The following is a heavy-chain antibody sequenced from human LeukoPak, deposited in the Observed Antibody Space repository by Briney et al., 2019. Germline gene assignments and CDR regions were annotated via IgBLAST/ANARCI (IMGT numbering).Heavy chain of an antibody. CDR3: AKDQRTWYYDSSGYYRNAFDI. V-gene: IGHV3-23*01. D-gene: IGHD3-22*01. CDR2: ISGSGGST. J-gene: IGHJ3*02. CDR1: GFTFSSYA. Sequence: GWSLRLSCAASGFTFSSYAMSWVRQAPGKGLEWVSAISGSGGSTYYADSVKGRFTISRDNSKNTLYLQMNSLRAEDTAVYYCAKDQRTWYYDSSGYYRNAFDIWGQGTMVTVSS.